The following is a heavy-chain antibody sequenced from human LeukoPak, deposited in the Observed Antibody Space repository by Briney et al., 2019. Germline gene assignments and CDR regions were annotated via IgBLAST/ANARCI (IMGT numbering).Heavy chain of an antibody. CDR2: ISSSSSYI. Sequence: PGGSLRLSCAASGFTFSSYSMNWVRQAPGKGLECVSSISSSSSYIYYADSVKGRFTISRDNAKNSLYLQMNSLRAEDTAVYYCARDGGGYGDYKKALWGQGTLVTVSS. J-gene: IGHJ4*02. CDR1: GFTFSSYS. CDR3: ARDGGGYGDYKKAL. V-gene: IGHV3-21*01. D-gene: IGHD4-17*01.